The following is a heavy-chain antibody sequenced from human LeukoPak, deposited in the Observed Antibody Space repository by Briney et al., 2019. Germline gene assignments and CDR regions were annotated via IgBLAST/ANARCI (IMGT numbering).Heavy chain of an antibody. V-gene: IGHV1-2*02. CDR3: ARALNYYGSGSYRN. D-gene: IGHD3-10*01. Sequence: ASVKVSCKASGYSFTGNYMHWVRQAPGQGLEWMGWINPNSGGTNYAQKFQGRVTMTRDTSISTAYMELSRLRSDDTAVYYCARALNYYGSGSYRNWGQGTLVTVSS. CDR2: INPNSGGT. J-gene: IGHJ4*02. CDR1: GYSFTGNY.